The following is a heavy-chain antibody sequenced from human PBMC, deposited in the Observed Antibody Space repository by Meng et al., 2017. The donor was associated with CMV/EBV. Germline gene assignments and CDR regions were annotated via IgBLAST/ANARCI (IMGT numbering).Heavy chain of an antibody. J-gene: IGHJ4*02. CDR1: GFTFDDYG. D-gene: IGHD2-2*03. Sequence: SLKISCAASGFTFDDYGMSWVRQAPGKGLEWVSGINWNSGDIGYADSVKGRFTISRDNAKNSLYLQMNSLRDEDTALYYCAEDIRGYWYSLEYWGQGTLVTVSS. V-gene: IGHV3-9*01. CDR2: INWNSGDI. CDR3: AEDIRGYWYSLEY.